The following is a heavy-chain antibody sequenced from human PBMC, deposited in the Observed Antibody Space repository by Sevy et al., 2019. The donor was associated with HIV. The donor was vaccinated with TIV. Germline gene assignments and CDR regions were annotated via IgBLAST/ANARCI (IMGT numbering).Heavy chain of an antibody. D-gene: IGHD3-9*01. CDR2: ISGSGGST. CDR1: GFTFSSYA. Sequence: GGSLRLSCAASGFTFSSYAMSWVRQAPGKGLEWVSGISGSGGSTYYADSVRGRFTISRDNSKNTLYLQMNSLTAEDTAVYYCAKGGVRVGGTFDRFYLDYWGQGTLVTVSS. J-gene: IGHJ4*02. CDR3: AKGGVRVGGTFDRFYLDY. V-gene: IGHV3-23*01.